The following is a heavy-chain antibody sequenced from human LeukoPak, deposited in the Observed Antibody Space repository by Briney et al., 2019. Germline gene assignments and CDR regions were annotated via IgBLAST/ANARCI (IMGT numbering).Heavy chain of an antibody. CDR2: ISSSGTTI. J-gene: IGHJ5*02. V-gene: IGHV3-48*03. Sequence: PGGSLRLSCAASKFIFSSYEMNWVRQAPGKGLEWVSYISSSGTTIYYADSVKGRFTISRDNAKNSLYLQMNSLRAEDTAVYYCARDRWFDPWGQGTLVTVSS. CDR3: ARDRWFDP. CDR1: KFIFSSYE.